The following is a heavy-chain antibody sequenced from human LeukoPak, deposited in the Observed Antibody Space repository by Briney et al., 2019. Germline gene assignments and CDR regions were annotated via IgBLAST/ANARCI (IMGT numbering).Heavy chain of an antibody. V-gene: IGHV3-7*02. J-gene: IGHJ4*02. Sequence: GGSLRLSCAASGFTFSRYSMNWVRQAPGKGLEWVANIRPDGSAYAYVDSVRGRFTISRDNPSNSLYLQMNSLRVEDTAVYYCAKTAYCGGNCYYYFENWGQGALVTVSS. CDR3: AKTAYCGGNCYYYFEN. D-gene: IGHD2-21*02. CDR2: IRPDGSAY. CDR1: GFTFSRYS.